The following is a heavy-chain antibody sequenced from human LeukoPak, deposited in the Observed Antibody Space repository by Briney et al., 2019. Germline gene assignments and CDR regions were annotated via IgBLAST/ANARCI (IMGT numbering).Heavy chain of an antibody. CDR1: GGSISSYY. CDR3: ARYSSSWDPFDY. D-gene: IGHD6-13*01. CDR2: IYTSGST. V-gene: IGHV4-4*07. Sequence: PSETLSLTCTVSGGSISSYYWSWIRQPAGKGLEWIGRIYTSGSTNYNPSLKSRVTMSVDTSKNQFSLKLSSVTAADTALHYWARYSSSWDPFDYWGQGTLVTVSA. J-gene: IGHJ4*02.